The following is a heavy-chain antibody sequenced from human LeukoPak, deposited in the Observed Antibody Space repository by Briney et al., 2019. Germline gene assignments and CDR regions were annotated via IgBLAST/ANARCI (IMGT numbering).Heavy chain of an antibody. CDR1: GGNFSSSS. J-gene: IGHJ4*02. V-gene: IGHV1-69*04. D-gene: IGHD3-22*01. CDR2: AIPTLDIA. Sequence: SVKVSCKASGGNFSSSSFSWVRQAPGQGLEWMGRAIPTLDIAHYAQKFQGRVTITADKSTSTAYMELSSLRSEDTAVYFCARVFYHDSSPYFARSIPTADYWGQGTLVTVSS. CDR3: ARVFYHDSSPYFARSIPTADY.